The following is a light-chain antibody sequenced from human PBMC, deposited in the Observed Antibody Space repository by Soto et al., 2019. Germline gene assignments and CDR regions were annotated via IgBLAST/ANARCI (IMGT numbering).Light chain of an antibody. J-gene: IGKJ5*01. CDR2: GAS. Sequence: EIVLTQSPGTLSLSPGERATLSCRASQSVKSTSLVWYQQKPAQAPRLLIYGASSRATGIPDRFSGGGSGTDFTLTISRLEPEDFAVYYCQRYNSSPPITFGQGTRLEMK. CDR1: QSVKSTS. CDR3: QRYNSSPPIT. V-gene: IGKV3-20*01.